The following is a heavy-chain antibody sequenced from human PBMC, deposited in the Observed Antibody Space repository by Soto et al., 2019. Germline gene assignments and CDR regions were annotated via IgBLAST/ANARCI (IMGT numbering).Heavy chain of an antibody. V-gene: IGHV3-53*01. Sequence: DVQLVESGGGLIQPGESLRLSCAAFGLTISGKKYVAWGRPAPGKGLEWVAALYDVDGSFYADSVTGRFTTSRDSSKTTVSLQMNDLRPEDTAVYYCATWHEREHSFDVWGPGTPVTISS. CDR2: LYDVDGS. CDR1: GLTISGKKY. D-gene: IGHD1-1*01. J-gene: IGHJ3*01. CDR3: ATWHEREHSFDV.